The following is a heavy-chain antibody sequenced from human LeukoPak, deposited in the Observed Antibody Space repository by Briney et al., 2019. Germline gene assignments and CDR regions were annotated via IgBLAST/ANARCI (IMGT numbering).Heavy chain of an antibody. J-gene: IGHJ3*02. V-gene: IGHV3-7*01. Sequence: PGGSLRLSCAASGFTFSSYWMSWVRQAPGKGLEWVANIKQDGSEKYYVDSVKGRFTISRDNAKNSLYLQMNSLRAEDTAVYYCARDPSSSSWYTAFDIWGQGTMVTVSS. CDR3: ARDPSSSSWYTAFDI. CDR2: IKQDGSEK. CDR1: GFTFSSYW. D-gene: IGHD6-13*01.